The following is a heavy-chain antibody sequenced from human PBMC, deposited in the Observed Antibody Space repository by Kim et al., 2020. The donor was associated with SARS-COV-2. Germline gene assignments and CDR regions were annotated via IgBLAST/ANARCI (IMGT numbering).Heavy chain of an antibody. J-gene: IGHJ4*02. D-gene: IGHD6-13*01. CDR3: AREGIAAMDY. Sequence: NKYYADSVKGRFTISRDNSKNTLYLQMNSLRAEDTAVYYCAREGIAAMDYWGQGTLVTVSS. CDR2: NK. V-gene: IGHV3-33*01.